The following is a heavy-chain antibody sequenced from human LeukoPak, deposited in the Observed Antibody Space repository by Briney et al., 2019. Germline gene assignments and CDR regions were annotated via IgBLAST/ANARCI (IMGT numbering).Heavy chain of an antibody. CDR1: GFNFIRHA. J-gene: IGHJ4*02. D-gene: IGHD4-11*01. V-gene: IGHV3-23*01. CDR2: IVGSGVDT. CDR3: AKGPNNSSTYGFDC. Sequence: GGSLRLSCSASGFNFIRHALTWVRRAPGKGLEWVSVIVGSGVDTYYADSVKGRFTISIDNSKNTLYVQMHSLGAEDTAVYYCAKGPNNSSTYGFDCWGQGTLVTVSS.